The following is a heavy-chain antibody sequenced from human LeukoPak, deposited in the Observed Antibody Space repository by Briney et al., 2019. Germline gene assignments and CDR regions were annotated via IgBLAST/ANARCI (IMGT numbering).Heavy chain of an antibody. D-gene: IGHD5-12*01. J-gene: IGHJ6*02. Sequence: ASVKVSCKDSGYTFTSYGISWVRQAPGQGLEWMGGIIPIFGTANYAQKFQGRVTITADESTSTAYMELSSLRSEDTAVYYCARARRKWQTAYYYYYGMDVWGQGTTVTVSS. CDR2: IIPIFGTA. CDR3: ARARRKWQTAYYYYYGMDV. V-gene: IGHV1-69*13. CDR1: GYTFTSYG.